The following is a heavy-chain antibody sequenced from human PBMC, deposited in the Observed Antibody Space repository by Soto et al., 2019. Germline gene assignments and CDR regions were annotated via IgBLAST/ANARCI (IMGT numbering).Heavy chain of an antibody. CDR3: AAELGFGKLSVV. J-gene: IGHJ6*02. Sequence: QVQVVQSGVEVRRPGSSVKVSCKASGDTFKNCVISWVRQAPGQGLEWMGGIIPLFGTTDFAQRFQGRLTSTTDESTTTAYMELSRLRSEDTATYSCAAELGFGKLSVVWGQGTTVIVSS. V-gene: IGHV1-69*01. CDR2: IIPLFGTT. D-gene: IGHD3-10*01. CDR1: GDTFKNCV.